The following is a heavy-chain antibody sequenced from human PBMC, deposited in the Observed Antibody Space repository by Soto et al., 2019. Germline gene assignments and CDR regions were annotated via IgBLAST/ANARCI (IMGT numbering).Heavy chain of an antibody. CDR2: IIPIFGTA. V-gene: IGHV1-69*01. CDR3: ASSIAAAGNLGHLRYYYYYGMDV. Sequence: QVQLVQSGAEVKKPGSSVKVSCKASGGTFSSYAISWVRQAPGQGLEWMGGIIPIFGTANYAQKFQGRVTITADESTSTAYMELSSPRSEDTAVHYCASSIAAAGNLGHLRYYYYYGMDVWGQGTTVTVSS. D-gene: IGHD6-13*01. CDR1: GGTFSSYA. J-gene: IGHJ6*02.